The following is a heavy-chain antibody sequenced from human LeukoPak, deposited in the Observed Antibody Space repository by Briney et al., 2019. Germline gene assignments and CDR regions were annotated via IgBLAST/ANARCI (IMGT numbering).Heavy chain of an antibody. J-gene: IGHJ4*02. CDR1: EISFSSYW. CDR2: ISGSGGST. V-gene: IGHV3-23*01. CDR3: AKDMIVVVATAREYFDY. D-gene: IGHD2-15*01. Sequence: GGSLTLSCAASEISFSSYWMHWVRQGPGKGLVWVSGISGSGGSTYYADSVKGRFSISRDNSKNTVYLQMNRLRAEDTAVYFCAKDMIVVVATAREYFDYWGQGTLVTVSS.